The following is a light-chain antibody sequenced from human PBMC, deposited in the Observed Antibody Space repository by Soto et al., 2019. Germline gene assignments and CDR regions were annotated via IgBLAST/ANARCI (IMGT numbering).Light chain of an antibody. V-gene: IGKV3D-15*01. J-gene: IGKJ1*01. CDR2: GTS. Sequence: ASQSVDSFLAWFQQKPGQAPRLLIYGTSSRATGIPDRFTGIGSGTEFILTVSSLQSEDYAVYCCHYYHTLPWPFGQGTKVDI. CDR3: HYYHTLPWP. CDR1: QSVDSF.